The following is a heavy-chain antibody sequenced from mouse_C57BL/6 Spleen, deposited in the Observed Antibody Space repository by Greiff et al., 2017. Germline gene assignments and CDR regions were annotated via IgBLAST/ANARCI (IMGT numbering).Heavy chain of an antibody. D-gene: IGHD1-1*01. Sequence: VQLQQSGPGLVQPSQSLSITCTVSGFSLTSYGVHWVRQSPGMGLAWLGVIWSGGSTDYNAAFISRLSISKDNSTSQVFFKMNSLQADDTAIYYCARNLRSSDAMDDWGQGTSVTVSS. CDR1: GFSLTSYG. CDR3: ARNLRSSDAMDD. V-gene: IGHV2-2*01. CDR2: IWSGGST. J-gene: IGHJ4*01.